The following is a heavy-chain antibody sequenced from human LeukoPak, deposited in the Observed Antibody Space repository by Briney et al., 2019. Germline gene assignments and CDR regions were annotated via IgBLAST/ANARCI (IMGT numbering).Heavy chain of an antibody. CDR2: ISYDGSNK. J-gene: IGHJ4*02. CDR1: GFTFSSYA. CDR3: ARGEDIVVVPVYYFDY. V-gene: IGHV3-30-3*01. D-gene: IGHD2-2*01. Sequence: PGGSLRLSCAASGFTFSSYAMHWVRQAPGKGLEWVAVISYDGSNKYYADSVKGRFTISRDNSKNTLYLQMNSLRAEDTAVYYCARGEDIVVVPVYYFDYWGQGTLVTVSS.